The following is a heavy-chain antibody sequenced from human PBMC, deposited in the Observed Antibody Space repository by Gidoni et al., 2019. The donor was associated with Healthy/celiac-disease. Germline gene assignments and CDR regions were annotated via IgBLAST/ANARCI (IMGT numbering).Heavy chain of an antibody. CDR2: ISGSGGST. J-gene: IGHJ4*02. CDR3: AANYGSGSYSNY. Sequence: EVQLLESGGGLVPPGGSLRPSCSASGFTFSSYAMSWVRQAPGKGLEWVSAISGSGGSTYYADSVKGRFTISRDNSKNTLYLQMNSLRAEDTAVYYCAANYGSGSYSNYWGQGTLVTVSS. CDR1: GFTFSSYA. V-gene: IGHV3-23*01. D-gene: IGHD3-10*01.